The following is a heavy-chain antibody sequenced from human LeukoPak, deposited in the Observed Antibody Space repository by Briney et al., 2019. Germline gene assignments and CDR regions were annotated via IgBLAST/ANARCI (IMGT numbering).Heavy chain of an antibody. CDR3: ASQGPHYDFWSGYSNWFDP. Sequence: APLKVSCKASGYTFTGYYMHWVRQAPGQGLEWMGRINPNSGGTNYAQKFQGRVTMTRDTSISTAYMELSRLRSDDTAVYYCASQGPHYDFWSGYSNWFDPWGQGTLVTVSS. V-gene: IGHV1-2*06. CDR2: INPNSGGT. J-gene: IGHJ5*02. CDR1: GYTFTGYY. D-gene: IGHD3-3*01.